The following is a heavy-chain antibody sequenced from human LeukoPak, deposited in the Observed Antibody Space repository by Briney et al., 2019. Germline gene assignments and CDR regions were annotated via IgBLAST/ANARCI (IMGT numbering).Heavy chain of an antibody. V-gene: IGHV4-31*03. Sequence: SQTLSLTCTVSGGSISSGGYYWSWIRQHPGKGLEWIGYIYYSGSTYYNPSLKSRVTISVDTSKNQFSLKLSSVTAADTAVYYCARVDSSSWSKGAPAFDIWGQGTMVTVSS. J-gene: IGHJ3*02. D-gene: IGHD6-13*01. CDR2: IYYSGST. CDR3: ARVDSSSWSKGAPAFDI. CDR1: GGSISSGGYY.